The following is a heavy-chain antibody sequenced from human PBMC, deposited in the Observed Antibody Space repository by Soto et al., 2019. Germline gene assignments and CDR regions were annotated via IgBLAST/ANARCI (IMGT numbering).Heavy chain of an antibody. J-gene: IGHJ4*02. CDR2: IFDSGNT. V-gene: IGHV4-59*08. Sequence: QVQLQESGPGLVKPSETLSLTCTVSGGSINGYCWSWIRQPPGKGPEWIAYIFDSGNTNYNPSLKSRVTLSVDTSKNQFSLKLTSVTAADTAVYFCARHRRTTVAKFFCDSWGQGARVTVSS. CDR1: GGSINGYC. CDR3: ARHRRTTVAKFFCDS. D-gene: IGHD5-12*01.